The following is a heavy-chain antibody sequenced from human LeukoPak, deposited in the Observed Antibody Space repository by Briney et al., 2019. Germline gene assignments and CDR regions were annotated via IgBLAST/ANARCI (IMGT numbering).Heavy chain of an antibody. CDR2: ISSGGTYE. V-gene: IGHV3-30*01. CDR3: ARDSTYYYDSGSSGPHYFDN. Sequence: GKSLRLSCAASGFTFSNYAMHWVRQAPGKGLEWVSLISSGGTYEYYADSAKGRFTISRDNSKNTLYLQLNSLRAEDTAVYYCARDSTYYYDSGSSGPHYFDNWGQGTLVTVSS. D-gene: IGHD3-10*01. J-gene: IGHJ4*02. CDR1: GFTFSNYA.